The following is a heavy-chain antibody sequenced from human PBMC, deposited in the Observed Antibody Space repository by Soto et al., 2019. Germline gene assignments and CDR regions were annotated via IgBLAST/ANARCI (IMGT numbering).Heavy chain of an antibody. J-gene: IGHJ4*01. D-gene: IGHD2-2*01. V-gene: IGHV1-2*02. Sequence: ASVKVSCKASGYTFTGYYMHWVRQAPGQGLEWMGWINPNSGGTNYAQKFQGRVTMTRDTSISTAYMEVSSLGSDDTAVYYCARDSSPSTSGYFAYWGQGTLVTVSS. CDR3: ARDSSPSTSGYFAY. CDR1: GYTFTGYY. CDR2: INPNSGGT.